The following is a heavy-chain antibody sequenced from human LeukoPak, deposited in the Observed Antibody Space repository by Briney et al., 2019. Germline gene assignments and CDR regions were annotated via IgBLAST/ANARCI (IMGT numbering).Heavy chain of an antibody. CDR1: GYTFTSYY. J-gene: IGHJ4*02. CDR2: INPSGGST. Sequence: GASVKVSCKASGYTFTSYYMHWVRQAPGQGLEWMGIINPSGGSTSYAQKFQGRVTMTRNTSISTAYMELSSLRSEGTAVYYCARVWGSYRYPFNYWGQGTLVTVSS. CDR3: ARVWGSYRYPFNY. D-gene: IGHD3-16*02. V-gene: IGHV1-46*01.